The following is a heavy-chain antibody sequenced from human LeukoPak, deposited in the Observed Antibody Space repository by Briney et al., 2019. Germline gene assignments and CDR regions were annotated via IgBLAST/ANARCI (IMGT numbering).Heavy chain of an antibody. CDR1: GFTFSSYA. CDR3: ARDYCSSTSCYAYYYYGMDV. V-gene: IGHV3-30*04. J-gene: IGHJ6*04. Sequence: GGSLRLSCAASGFTFSSYAMHWVRQAPGKGLEWVAVISYDGSNKYYADSVKGRFTISRDNSKNTLYLQMNSLRAEDTAVYYCARDYCSSTSCYAYYYYGMDVWGKGTTVTVSS. CDR2: ISYDGSNK. D-gene: IGHD2-2*01.